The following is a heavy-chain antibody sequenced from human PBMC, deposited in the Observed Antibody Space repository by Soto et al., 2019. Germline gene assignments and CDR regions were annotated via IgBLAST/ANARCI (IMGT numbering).Heavy chain of an antibody. Sequence: PSQTLSLTCIVSNSSVNNRYYWGWIRQPPGKGLEWIAIIYNSGSTHYNPSLKIRATISVDTSNNQFSLRLSSVTAADTAVYYCARNTSGRYFDCWGQGTLVTVSS. CDR1: NSSVNNRYY. J-gene: IGHJ4*02. V-gene: IGHV4-38-2*02. CDR3: ARNTSGRYFDC. D-gene: IGHD6-19*01. CDR2: IYNSGST.